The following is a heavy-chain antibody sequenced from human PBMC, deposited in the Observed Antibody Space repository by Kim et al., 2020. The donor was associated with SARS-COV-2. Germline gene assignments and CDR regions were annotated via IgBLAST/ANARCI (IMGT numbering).Heavy chain of an antibody. V-gene: IGHV7-4-1*02. D-gene: IGHD5-12*01. Sequence: ASVKVSCKASGYTFTSYAMNWVRQAPGQGLEWMGWINTNTGNPTYAQGFTGRFVFSLDTSVSTAYMQISSLKAEDTAVYYCARESFRDGYNRHDYWGQGTLVTVSS. CDR3: ARESFRDGYNRHDY. CDR2: INTNTGNP. CDR1: GYTFTSYA. J-gene: IGHJ4*02.